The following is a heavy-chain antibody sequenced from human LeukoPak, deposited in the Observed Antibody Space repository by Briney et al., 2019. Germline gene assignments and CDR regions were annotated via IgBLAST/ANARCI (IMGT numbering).Heavy chain of an antibody. CDR2: IYSGGST. CDR3: ARDKAAAGTFDY. CDR1: GFTVSSNY. J-gene: IGHJ4*02. Sequence: GGSLRLSXAASGFTVSSNYMSWVRQAPGKGLEWVSVIYSGGSTYYADSVKGRFTISRDNSKNTLYLQMNSLRAKDTAVYYCARDKAAAGTFDYWGPGTLVTVSS. D-gene: IGHD6-13*01. V-gene: IGHV3-53*01.